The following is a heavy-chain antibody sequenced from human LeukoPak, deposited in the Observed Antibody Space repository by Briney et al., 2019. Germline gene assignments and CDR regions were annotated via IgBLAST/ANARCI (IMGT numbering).Heavy chain of an antibody. CDR1: GFTFSSYE. CDR3: AREDFWSGFDI. J-gene: IGHJ3*02. V-gene: IGHV3-48*01. CDR2: ISSSSSTI. Sequence: GGSLRLSCAASGFTFSSYEMNWVRQAPGKGLAWVSYISSSSSTIYYADSVKGRFTISRDNAKNSLYLQMNSLRAEDTAVYYCAREDFWSGFDIWGQGTMVTVSS. D-gene: IGHD3-3*01.